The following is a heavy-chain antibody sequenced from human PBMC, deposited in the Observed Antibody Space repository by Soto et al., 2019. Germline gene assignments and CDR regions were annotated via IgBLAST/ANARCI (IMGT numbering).Heavy chain of an antibody. D-gene: IGHD5-12*01. CDR3: ARAGGYSPNYYYYYGMDV. CDR2: INAGNGNT. V-gene: IGHV1-3*01. J-gene: IGHJ6*02. Sequence: GPSVKVSCKASGYTFTSYAIHWVRQAPGQRLEWMGWINAGNGNTKYSQKFQGRVTITRDTSASTAYMELSSLRSEDTAVYYCARAGGYSPNYYYYYGMDVWGQGTTVTVS. CDR1: GYTFTSYA.